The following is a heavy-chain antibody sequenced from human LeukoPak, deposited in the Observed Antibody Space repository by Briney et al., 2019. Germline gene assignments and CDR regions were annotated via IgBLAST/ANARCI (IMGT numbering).Heavy chain of an antibody. CDR1: GGSISSYY. Sequence: SETLSLTCTVSGGSISSYYWSWIRQPPGKGLEWIGYIYYSGNTNYNPSLKSRVTISVDTSKNQFSLKLSSVTAADTAVYYCARVEGDTMVRGVIITPPWFDPWGQGTLVTVSS. V-gene: IGHV4-59*01. CDR3: ARVEGDTMVRGVIITPPWFDP. CDR2: IYYSGNT. D-gene: IGHD3-10*01. J-gene: IGHJ5*02.